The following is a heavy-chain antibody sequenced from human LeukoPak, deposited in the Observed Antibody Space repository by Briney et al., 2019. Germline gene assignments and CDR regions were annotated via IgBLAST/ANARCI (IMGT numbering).Heavy chain of an antibody. CDR3: ARGGTYYPCIDY. V-gene: IGHV1-18*01. Sequence: ASVKVSCKASGYTFTTSYINWVRQAPGQGLEWMGWVSAYNGKTSYAQKFQGRVTMTTDSSTTTAYMDLTSLRSDDTAVYYCARGGTYYPCIDYWGQGTQVTVSS. CDR1: GYTFTTSY. J-gene: IGHJ4*02. D-gene: IGHD1-26*01. CDR2: VSAYNGKT.